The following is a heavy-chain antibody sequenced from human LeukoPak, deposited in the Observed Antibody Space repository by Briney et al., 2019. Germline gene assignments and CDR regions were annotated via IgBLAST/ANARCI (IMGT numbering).Heavy chain of an antibody. CDR3: AKVANQHVAGPGFDY. Sequence: SETLSLTCAVYGGSFSGYYWSWIRQPPGKGLEWIGEINHSGSTNYNPSLKGRFTISRDNAKNSLYLQMNSLRAEDTALYYCAKVANQHVAGPGFDYWGQGTLVTVSS. CDR1: GGSFSGYY. V-gene: IGHV4-34*10. D-gene: IGHD2-2*01. J-gene: IGHJ4*02. CDR2: INHSGST.